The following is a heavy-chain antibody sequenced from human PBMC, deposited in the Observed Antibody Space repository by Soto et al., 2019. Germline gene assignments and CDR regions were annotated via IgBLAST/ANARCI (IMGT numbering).Heavy chain of an antibody. CDR1: GDSVSSNSAA. Sequence: QTLSLTCAISGDSVSSNSAAWNWIRQSPSRGLEWLGRTYYRSKWYNDYAVSVKSRITINPDTSKNQFSLQLNSVTPEDTAVYYCARVVYYYDSSGYYSNYYYGMDVWGQGTTVTVSS. CDR2: TYYRSKWYN. V-gene: IGHV6-1*01. J-gene: IGHJ6*02. CDR3: ARVVYYYDSSGYYSNYYYGMDV. D-gene: IGHD3-22*01.